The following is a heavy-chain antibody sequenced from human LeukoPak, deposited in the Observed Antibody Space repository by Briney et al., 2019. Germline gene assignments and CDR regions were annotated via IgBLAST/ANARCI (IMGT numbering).Heavy chain of an antibody. CDR1: GGTISNYY. CDR2: IYYSGTT. CDR3: ARDGGYASGSDI. J-gene: IGHJ3*02. D-gene: IGHD3-10*01. V-gene: IGHV4-59*01. Sequence: KPSETLSLTCTVSGGTISNYYWSWVRQPPGKGLEWIGYIYYSGTTNYNPSLESRVTISVETSKNQFSLNLSSVTAADTAVYYCARDGGYASGSDIWGQGTMVTVSS.